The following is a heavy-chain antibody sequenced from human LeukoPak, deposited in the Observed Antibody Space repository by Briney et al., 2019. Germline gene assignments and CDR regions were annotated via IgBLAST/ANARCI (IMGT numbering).Heavy chain of an antibody. Sequence: SSYSMNWVRQAPGKGLEWIGSIYYSGSTYYNPSLKSRVTISVDTSKNQFSLKLSSVTAADTAVYYCAPGIAAPWGQGTLVTVSS. V-gene: IGHV4-39*07. CDR3: APGIAAP. J-gene: IGHJ5*02. D-gene: IGHD6-13*01. CDR1: SSYS. CDR2: IYYSGST.